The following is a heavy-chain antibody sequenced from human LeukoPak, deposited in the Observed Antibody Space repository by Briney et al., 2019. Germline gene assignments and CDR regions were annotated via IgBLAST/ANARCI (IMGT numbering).Heavy chain of an antibody. D-gene: IGHD1-1*01. CDR2: ISTGGST. CDR1: RGSISIYY. Sequence: PSETLSLTCTISRGSISIYYWSWIRQPPGKGLEWIGDISTGGSTNYNPSLKSRVTISVDTSKNQFSLNLSSVTAADTAVYYCARRRTTGTTGYFDYWGQGSLVTVSS. V-gene: IGHV4-4*09. CDR3: ARRRTTGTTGYFDY. J-gene: IGHJ4*02.